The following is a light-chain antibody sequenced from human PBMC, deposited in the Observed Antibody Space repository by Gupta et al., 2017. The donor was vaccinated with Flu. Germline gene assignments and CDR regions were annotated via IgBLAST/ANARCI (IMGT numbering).Light chain of an antibody. CDR3: AAWDYSLRGSV. Sequence: STSNIASYNVNWYQQLPGTAPILLIYRNNQRPSGVPDRFSGSKSGTSASLANSWLQSEDEGDYYCAAWDYSLRGSVFGGGTKLTVL. CDR1: TSNIASYN. J-gene: IGLJ2*01. CDR2: RNN. V-gene: IGLV1-44*01.